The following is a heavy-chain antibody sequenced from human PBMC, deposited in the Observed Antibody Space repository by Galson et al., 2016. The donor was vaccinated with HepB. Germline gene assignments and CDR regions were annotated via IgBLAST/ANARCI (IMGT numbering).Heavy chain of an antibody. J-gene: IGHJ3*02. Sequence: SETLSLTCAVSGGSISTFNWWAWVRQPPGKGLEWIGEIYHSGTTNYNPSLKSRVTISGDKSEHQFSLNVNSVTAADTAFYYCARTKPRSAFDIWGHGTMVTVSS. CDR2: IYHSGTT. V-gene: IGHV4-4*02. CDR1: GGSISTFNW. CDR3: ARTKPRSAFDI. D-gene: IGHD1-14*01.